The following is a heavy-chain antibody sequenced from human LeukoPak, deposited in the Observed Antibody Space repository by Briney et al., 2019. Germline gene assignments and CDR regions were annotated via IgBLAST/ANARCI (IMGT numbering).Heavy chain of an antibody. Sequence: SDTLSLTCAVYGGSFSGYYWTWMPEPPGKGLEWIGEINHSGSTNYNPPLKSRVTISIDTSKNQLSLILSSVTAADTAVYYCARGLSDVYWGQGTLVTVSS. CDR1: GGSFSGYY. V-gene: IGHV4-34*01. CDR2: INHSGST. CDR3: ARGLSDVY. J-gene: IGHJ4*02.